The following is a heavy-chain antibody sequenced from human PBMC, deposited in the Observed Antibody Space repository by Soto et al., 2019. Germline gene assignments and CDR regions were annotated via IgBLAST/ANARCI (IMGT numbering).Heavy chain of an antibody. D-gene: IGHD3-9*01. Sequence: ASVKVSCKASGYTFTSYYMHWVRQAPGQGLEWMGIINPSGGSTSYAQKFQGRVTMTRDTTTSTVYMELSSLRSEDTAVYYCARGVTYYDILTGYPAFMDVWGQGTTVTVSS. V-gene: IGHV1-46*01. CDR2: INPSGGST. J-gene: IGHJ6*02. CDR1: GYTFTSYY. CDR3: ARGVTYYDILTGYPAFMDV.